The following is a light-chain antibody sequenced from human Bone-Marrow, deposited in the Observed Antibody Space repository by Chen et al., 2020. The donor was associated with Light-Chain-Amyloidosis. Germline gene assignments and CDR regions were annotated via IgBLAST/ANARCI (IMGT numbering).Light chain of an antibody. J-gene: IGLJ3*02. CDR3: QVWDRSSDRPV. V-gene: IGLV3-21*02. CDR2: GDS. Sequence: SYVLTQPSSVSVAPRQTATIACGRNNIGSTSVHWYQQTPGQAPLLVVYGDSDRPSGIPERLSGATSGNTSTLTISRGEAGDEADYDCQVWDRSSDRPVFGGGTKLTVL. CDR1: NIGSTS.